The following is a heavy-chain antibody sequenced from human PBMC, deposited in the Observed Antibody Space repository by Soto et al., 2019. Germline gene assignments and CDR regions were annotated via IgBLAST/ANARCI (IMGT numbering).Heavy chain of an antibody. CDR3: ARQPGGWFGMDV. Sequence: GESLKISCQGPGYRFTNYWIAWVRQMPGKGLEWMGIIYPGDSDTRYSPSFQGQVTFSVDKSISTAYLQWSSLKASDTAMYYCARQPGGWFGMDVWGQGTTVTVSS. CDR1: GYRFTNYW. J-gene: IGHJ6*02. D-gene: IGHD3-10*01. V-gene: IGHV5-51*01. CDR2: IYPGDSDT.